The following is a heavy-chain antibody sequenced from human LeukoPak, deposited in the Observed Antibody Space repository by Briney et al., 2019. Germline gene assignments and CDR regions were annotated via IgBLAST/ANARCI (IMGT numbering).Heavy chain of an antibody. CDR2: IYYSGST. D-gene: IGHD7-27*01. V-gene: IGHV4-39*01. Sequence: KTSETQSLTCTVSGGSISSSSYYWGWIRQPPGKGLEWIGSIYYSGSTYYNPSLKSRVTISVDTSKNQFSLKLSSVTAADTAVYYCARVVWGGDFHYSLDVWGKGTTVIVSS. CDR1: GGSISSSSYY. J-gene: IGHJ6*03. CDR3: ARVVWGGDFHYSLDV.